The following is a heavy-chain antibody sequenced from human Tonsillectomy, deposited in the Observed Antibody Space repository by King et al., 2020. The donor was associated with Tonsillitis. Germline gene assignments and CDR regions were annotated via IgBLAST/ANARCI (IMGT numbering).Heavy chain of an antibody. CDR2: IYYSGST. V-gene: IGHV4-39*01. CDR3: VRGSRLGIYYFDY. D-gene: IGHD3-22*01. Sequence: LQLQESGPGLVKPSETLSLTCTVSGGSISSSSYYWGWIRQPPGKGLEWSGSIYYSGSTYYNPSLKSRVTMSVETSNNQFSLKLSSVTAADTAVYYCVRGSRLGIYYFDYWGQGTLVTVSS. J-gene: IGHJ4*02. CDR1: GGSISSSSYY.